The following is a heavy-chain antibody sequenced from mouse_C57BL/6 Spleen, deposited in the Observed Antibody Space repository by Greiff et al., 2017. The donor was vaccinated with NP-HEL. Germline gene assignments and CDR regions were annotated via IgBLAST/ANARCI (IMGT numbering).Heavy chain of an antibody. D-gene: IGHD2-1*01. CDR1: GYTFTSYW. Sequence: QVQLKQPGAELVKPGASVKMSCKASGYTFTSYWITWVKQRPGQGLEWIGDIYPGSGSTNYNEKFKSKATLTVDTSSSTAYMQLSSLTSEDSAVYYCARFGGYGNYRPWFAYWGQGTLVTVSA. CDR3: ARFGGYGNYRPWFAY. CDR2: IYPGSGST. J-gene: IGHJ3*01. V-gene: IGHV1-55*01.